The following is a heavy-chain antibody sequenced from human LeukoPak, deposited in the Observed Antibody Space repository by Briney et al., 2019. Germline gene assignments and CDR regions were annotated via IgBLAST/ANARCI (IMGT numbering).Heavy chain of an antibody. J-gene: IGHJ4*02. CDR1: GFTFSSYG. CDR2: IWYDGSNK. CDR3: ANQVPYYFDY. V-gene: IGHV3-33*06. Sequence: PGRSLRLSCAASGFTFSSYGMHWVRQAPGKGLEWVAVIWYDGSNKYYADSVKGRFTISRDNSKNTLYMQMKSLRAEDTAVYYCANQVPYYFDYWGQGTLVTVSS.